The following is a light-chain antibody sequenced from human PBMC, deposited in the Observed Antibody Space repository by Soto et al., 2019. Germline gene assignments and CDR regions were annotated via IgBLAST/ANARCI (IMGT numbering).Light chain of an antibody. V-gene: IGKV1-27*01. Sequence: DIQMTQSPSSLSASVGDRVTITCRASRGIYTHLAWYQQKPGNAPKLLLYAASTLQSGVPSRFSASGSGTAFILTISALQSEDVGTYFCQTYDKAPWTFGPGTRV. CDR2: AAS. CDR1: RGIYTH. CDR3: QTYDKAPWT. J-gene: IGKJ1*01.